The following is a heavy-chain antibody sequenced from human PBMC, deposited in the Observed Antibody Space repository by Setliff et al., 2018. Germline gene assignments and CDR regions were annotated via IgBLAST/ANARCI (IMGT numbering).Heavy chain of an antibody. CDR3: VRPDGYKVIIHDAFDI. Sequence: GESLKISCKGSGYSFSNFWIGGVRQMPGKGLEWMGIIYPGDSHTRYSPSFQGQVTMSADKSINTAYLQWSNLKASDTARYYCVRPDGYKVIIHDAFDIWGQGTMGTVSS. CDR1: GYSFSNFW. V-gene: IGHV5-51*01. CDR2: IYPGDSHT. D-gene: IGHD5-12*01. J-gene: IGHJ3*02.